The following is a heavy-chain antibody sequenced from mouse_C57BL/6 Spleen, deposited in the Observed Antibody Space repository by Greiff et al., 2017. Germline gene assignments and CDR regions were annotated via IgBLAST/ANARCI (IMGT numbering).Heavy chain of an antibody. J-gene: IGHJ4*01. CDR3: ARAYYYGSSYENAMDY. D-gene: IGHD1-1*01. CDR1: GFTFSSYA. V-gene: IGHV5-4*03. CDR2: ISDGGSYT. Sequence: DVMLVESGGGLVKPGGSLKLSCAASGFTFSSYAMSWVRQTPEKRLEWVATISDGGSYTCYPDNVKGRFTISRDNAKNNLYLQMSHLKSEDTAMYYCARAYYYGSSYENAMDYWGQGTSVTVSS.